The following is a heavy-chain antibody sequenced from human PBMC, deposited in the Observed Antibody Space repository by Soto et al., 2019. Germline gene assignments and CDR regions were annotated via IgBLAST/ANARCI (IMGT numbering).Heavy chain of an antibody. CDR2: INAANGNT. J-gene: IGHJ4*02. V-gene: IGHV1-3*01. CDR3: ATDPFIVVVPAARG. Sequence: ASVKVSCKASGYTFTTYATHWVRQAPGQRLEWMGWINAANGNTKYSQKFQGRVTMTEDTSTDTAYMELSSLRSEDTAVYYCATDPFIVVVPAARGWGQGTLVTVSS. CDR1: GYTFTTYA. D-gene: IGHD2-2*01.